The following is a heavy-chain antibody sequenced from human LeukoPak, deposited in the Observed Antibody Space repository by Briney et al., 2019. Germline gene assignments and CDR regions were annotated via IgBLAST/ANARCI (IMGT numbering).Heavy chain of an antibody. Sequence: GRSLRLSCAASGFTFSSYGMHRVRQAPGKGLEWVAVISYDGSNKYYADSVKGRFTISRDNSKNTLYLQMNSLRAEDTAVYYCAKDGLDPWGQGTLVTVSS. V-gene: IGHV3-30*18. J-gene: IGHJ5*02. CDR1: GFTFSSYG. CDR2: ISYDGSNK. CDR3: AKDGLDP.